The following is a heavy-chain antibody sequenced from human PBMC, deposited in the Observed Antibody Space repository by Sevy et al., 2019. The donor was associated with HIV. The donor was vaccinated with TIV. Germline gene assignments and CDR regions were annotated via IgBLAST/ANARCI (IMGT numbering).Heavy chain of an antibody. CDR2: MSPNTGAT. CDR3: ARGGNGDFWSYEYYYYGMDV. CDR1: GYTFTSYD. V-gene: IGHV1-8*01. J-gene: IGHJ6*02. Sequence: ASVKVSCEAFGYTFTSYDINWVRQAPGQGLEWMGWMSPNTGATGFAQKFQGRVTLTRNKSITKAYMGLSSLTYEDTAVYYCARGGNGDFWSYEYYYYGMDVWGQGTTVTVSS. D-gene: IGHD3-3*01.